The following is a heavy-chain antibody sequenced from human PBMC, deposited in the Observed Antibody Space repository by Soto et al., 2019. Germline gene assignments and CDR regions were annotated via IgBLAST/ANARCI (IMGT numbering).Heavy chain of an antibody. J-gene: IGHJ3*02. CDR1: GFMFSSYA. CDR2: INYNGRNT. Sequence: GGSLRLSCEASGFMFSSYAMSWVRQAPGKGLEWVSSINYNGRNTYYADSVKGRFIISRDNSKNTLYLQMNSLRAEDTALYYCAKVPTGEMATVFQAFDIWGHGTMVTVS. D-gene: IGHD4-4*01. V-gene: IGHV3-23*01. CDR3: AKVPTGEMATVFQAFDI.